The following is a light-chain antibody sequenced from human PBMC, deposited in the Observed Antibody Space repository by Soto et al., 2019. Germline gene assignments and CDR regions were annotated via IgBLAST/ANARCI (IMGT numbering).Light chain of an antibody. J-gene: IGKJ4*01. Sequence: EIVLTQSPGTLSLSPGERDTLTFRARPSVSISYLAWYQQKPGQAPTLLIYVASSTATGIPDRFSGSGSGTYFTITSSILEAEYVAEYYCQQYSSSPLTFGGGTKVEIK. CDR3: QQYSSSPLT. V-gene: IGKV3-20*01. CDR2: VAS. CDR1: PSVSISY.